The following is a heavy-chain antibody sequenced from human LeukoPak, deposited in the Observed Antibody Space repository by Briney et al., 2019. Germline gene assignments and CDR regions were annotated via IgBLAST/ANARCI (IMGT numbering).Heavy chain of an antibody. CDR3: ARAGQYYYDSSGYYYFDY. CDR2: IYTSGST. J-gene: IGHJ4*02. CDR1: GGSISSYY. Sequence: ASETLSLTCTVSGGSISSYYWSWIRQPAGKGLEWIGRIYTSGSTNYNPSLKSRVTMSVDTSKNQFSLKLSSVTAADTAVYYCARAGQYYYDSSGYYYFDYWGQGTLVTVSS. D-gene: IGHD3-22*01. V-gene: IGHV4-4*07.